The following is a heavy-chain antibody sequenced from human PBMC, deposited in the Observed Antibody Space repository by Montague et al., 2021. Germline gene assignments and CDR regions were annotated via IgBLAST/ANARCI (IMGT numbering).Heavy chain of an antibody. CDR2: VVGDGHYK. D-gene: IGHD5-24*01. J-gene: IGHJ4*01. V-gene: IGHV3-74*01. CDR3: VRDGDGFNFDY. Sequence: SLRLSCAASGFTFSNFWMHWVRQAPGKGLVWVSRVVGDGHYKNYADSVQGRFTISRDNAENTLYLQMDGLRVGDTAVYYCVRDGDGFNFDYWGHGTLVTVFS. CDR1: GFTFSNFW.